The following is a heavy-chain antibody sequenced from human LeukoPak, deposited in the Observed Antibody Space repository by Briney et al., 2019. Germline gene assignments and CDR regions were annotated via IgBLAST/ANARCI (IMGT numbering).Heavy chain of an antibody. J-gene: IGHJ4*02. Sequence: GGSLRLSCAASGFTFSTYNMNWVRQAPGKGLEWVSYITTSSSTIYYADSVKGRFTISRDNSKNTLYLQMNTLRVDDTAVYYCARWNGYADYWGQGTLVTVSS. CDR3: ARWNGYADY. CDR2: ITTSSSTI. D-gene: IGHD2-2*01. CDR1: GFTFSTYN. V-gene: IGHV3-48*01.